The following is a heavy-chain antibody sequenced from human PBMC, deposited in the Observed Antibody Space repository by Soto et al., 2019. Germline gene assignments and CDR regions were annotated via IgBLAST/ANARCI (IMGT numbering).Heavy chain of an antibody. CDR3: ARGCDFWKSGMDV. D-gene: IGHD3-3*01. V-gene: IGHV4-30-4*01. J-gene: IGHJ6*02. Sequence: IRQPPGKGLECIGYIYYSGSTYYNPSLKSRVTISVDTSKNQFSLKLSSVTAADTAVYYCARGCDFWKSGMDVWGQGTTVTVSS. CDR2: IYYSGST.